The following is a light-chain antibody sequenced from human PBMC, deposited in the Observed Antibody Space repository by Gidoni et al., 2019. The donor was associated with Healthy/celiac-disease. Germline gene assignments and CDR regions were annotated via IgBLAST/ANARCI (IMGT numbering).Light chain of an antibody. CDR2: QDS. J-gene: IGLJ2*01. Sequence: SYELTQPPSVSVSPGQTASITCSGDKLGEKYACWYQQKPGQSPVLVIYQDSKRPSGIPERFSGSNSGNTATLTISGTQAMDEADYYCKAWDSSIVVFGGGTKLTVL. CDR1: KLGEKY. V-gene: IGLV3-1*01. CDR3: KAWDSSIVV.